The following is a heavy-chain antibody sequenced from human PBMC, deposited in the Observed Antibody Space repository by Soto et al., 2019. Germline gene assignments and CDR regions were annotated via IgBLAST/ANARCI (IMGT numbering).Heavy chain of an antibody. CDR1: GDSFNSYD. CDR3: ERDKWNDFYYYYGMDV. D-gene: IGHD1-20*01. J-gene: IGHJ6*02. Sequence: SVKVSCKASGDSFNSYDISWVQQAPGQGLEWMGWISAYNGYTFYAQKLQGRLTMTTDTSTSTAYIELRSLRPDDTAVYYSERDKWNDFYYYYGMDVWCHGTPV. CDR2: ISAYNGYT. V-gene: IGHV1-18*01.